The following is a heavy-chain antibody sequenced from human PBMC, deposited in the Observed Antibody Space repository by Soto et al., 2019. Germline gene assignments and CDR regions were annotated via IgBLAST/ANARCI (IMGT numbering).Heavy chain of an antibody. CDR2: INSDGSST. J-gene: IGHJ4*02. V-gene: IGHV3-74*01. Sequence: GGSLRLSCAASGFTFSSYWMHWVRQAPGKGLVWVSRINSDGSSTSYADSVKGRFTISRDNAKNTLYLQMNSLRAEDTVVYYCARDPISYYGSGSYPWAFFDYWGQGT. CDR1: GFTFSSYW. D-gene: IGHD3-10*01. CDR3: ARDPISYYGSGSYPWAFFDY.